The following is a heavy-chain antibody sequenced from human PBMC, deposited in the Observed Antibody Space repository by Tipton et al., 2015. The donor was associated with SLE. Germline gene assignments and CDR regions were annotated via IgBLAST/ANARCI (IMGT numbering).Heavy chain of an antibody. CDR1: GGSISSSSYY. CDR3: ARERLYSSSNWYHFDY. D-gene: IGHD6-13*01. CDR2: IYYSGST. J-gene: IGHJ4*02. Sequence: TLSLTCTVSGGSISSSSYYWGWIRQPPGKGLEWIGSIYYSGSTYYNPSLKSRVTISVDTSKNQFSLKLSSVTAADTAVYYCARERLYSSSNWYHFDYWGQGALVTVSS. V-gene: IGHV4-39*07.